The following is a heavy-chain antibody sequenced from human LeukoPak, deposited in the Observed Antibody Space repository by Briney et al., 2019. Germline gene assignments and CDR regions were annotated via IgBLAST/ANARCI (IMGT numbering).Heavy chain of an antibody. CDR1: GASITSASHF. CDR2: IYYSGIT. CDR3: AREMGHDLIELDS. D-gene: IGHD3-3*01. J-gene: IGHJ4*02. Sequence: PSETLSLTCSVSGASITSASHFWGWIRQPPGKGLEWIGTIYYSGITYYNPSLKSRVTISIDTSKNQFSLRLNSVTAADTAFYYCAREMGHDLIELDSWGQGTLVTVSS. V-gene: IGHV4-39*07.